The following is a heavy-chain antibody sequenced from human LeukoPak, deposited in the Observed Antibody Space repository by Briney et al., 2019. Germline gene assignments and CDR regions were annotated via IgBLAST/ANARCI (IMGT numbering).Heavy chain of an antibody. Sequence: SETLSLTCTVSGGSISSSGYYWGWIRQPPGKGLEWIASIYYSGSAYYNPSLKSRVTISVDTSKNQLSLKLSSLTAADTAVYYCARHEYSGSYYGLSWFDPWGQGTLVTVSS. CDR2: IYYSGSA. CDR1: GGSISSSGYY. D-gene: IGHD1-26*01. CDR3: ARHEYSGSYYGLSWFDP. J-gene: IGHJ5*02. V-gene: IGHV4-39*01.